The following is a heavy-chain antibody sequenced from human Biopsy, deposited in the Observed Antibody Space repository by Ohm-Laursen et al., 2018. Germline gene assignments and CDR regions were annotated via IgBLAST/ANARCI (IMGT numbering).Heavy chain of an antibody. Sequence: SLRLSCTASGLTFSRYSMHWVRQVPGKGLEWVSGIKWNSGKIDYADSVKGRFTISRDNAKNSLYLHMNSLRTEDSAFYYCARDTGTMVRGVLYQWGQGTQVTVSS. J-gene: IGHJ4*02. V-gene: IGHV3-9*01. D-gene: IGHD3-10*01. CDR2: IKWNSGKI. CDR1: GLTFSRYS. CDR3: ARDTGTMVRGVLYQ.